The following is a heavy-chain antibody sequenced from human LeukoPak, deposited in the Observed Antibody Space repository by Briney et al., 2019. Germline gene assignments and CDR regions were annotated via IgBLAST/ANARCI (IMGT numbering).Heavy chain of an antibody. Sequence: ASVKVSCKASGYTFTGYYMHWVRQAPGQGLEWMGWINPNSGGTNYAQKFQGRVTMTRDTSISTAYMELSRLRSDDTAVYYCARMTTGIAAAGDYYYYGMDVWGQGTTVTVSS. CDR1: GYTFTGYY. J-gene: IGHJ6*02. CDR2: INPNSGGT. V-gene: IGHV1-2*02. CDR3: ARMTTGIAAAGDYYYYGMDV. D-gene: IGHD6-13*01.